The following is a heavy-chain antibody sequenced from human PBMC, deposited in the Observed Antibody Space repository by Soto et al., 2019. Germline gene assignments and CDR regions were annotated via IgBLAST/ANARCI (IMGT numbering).Heavy chain of an antibody. Sequence: ASVKVSCKASGYTFTSYGISWVRQAPGQGLEWMGWISAYNGNTNYAQKLQGRVTMTTDTSTSTAYMELRSLRSGDTAVYYCARVLSNYDFWSGYYSRFDPWGQGTLVTVSS. V-gene: IGHV1-18*01. CDR1: GYTFTSYG. CDR2: ISAYNGNT. CDR3: ARVLSNYDFWSGYYSRFDP. J-gene: IGHJ5*02. D-gene: IGHD3-3*01.